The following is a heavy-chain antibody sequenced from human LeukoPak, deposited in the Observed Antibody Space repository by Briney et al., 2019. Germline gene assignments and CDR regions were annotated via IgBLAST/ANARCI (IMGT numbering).Heavy chain of an antibody. D-gene: IGHD6-19*01. Sequence: PGGSLRLSCAASGFTFSNYWMTWVRQAPGKGLEWVASIKQDGSEKYYVDSVKGRFTVSRDNAKNSLSLQMNSLRAEDTAVYYCARISGWPATFDYWGQGTLVTVSS. J-gene: IGHJ4*02. CDR1: GFTFSNYW. CDR3: ARISGWPATFDY. V-gene: IGHV3-7*01. CDR2: IKQDGSEK.